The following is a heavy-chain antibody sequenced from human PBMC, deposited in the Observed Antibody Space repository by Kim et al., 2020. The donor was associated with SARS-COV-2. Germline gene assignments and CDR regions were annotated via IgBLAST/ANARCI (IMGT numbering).Heavy chain of an antibody. J-gene: IGHJ5*02. CDR1: GYTFTSYA. Sequence: ASGKVSCNASGYTFTSYAMNCVRQAPGQGLEWMGWINTNTGNPTYAQGFTGRFVFSLDTSVSTAYLQISSLKAEDTAVYYCARDIVVVPAAIPERWFDPWGQGTLVTVSS. CDR3: ARDIVVVPAAIPERWFDP. CDR2: INTNTGNP. D-gene: IGHD2-2*02. V-gene: IGHV7-4-1*02.